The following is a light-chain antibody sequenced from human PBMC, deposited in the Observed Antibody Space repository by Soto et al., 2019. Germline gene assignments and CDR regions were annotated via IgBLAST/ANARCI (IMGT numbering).Light chain of an antibody. CDR1: QSVSSY. J-gene: IGKJ2*01. Sequence: EIVLTQSPATLSLSPGERATLSCRASQSVSSYLAWYQQKPGQAPRLLIYDASNRATGIPARFSGSGSGTDLTLTISSLEPEDFAVYYCQQRGNWPYTFGQGTKLEIK. CDR3: QQRGNWPYT. CDR2: DAS. V-gene: IGKV3-11*01.